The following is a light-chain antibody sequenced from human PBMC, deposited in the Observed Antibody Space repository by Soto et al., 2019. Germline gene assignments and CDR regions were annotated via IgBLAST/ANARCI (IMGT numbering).Light chain of an antibody. CDR3: QQYNKWPPLT. J-gene: IGKJ4*01. Sequence: EIVMTQSPATLSVSPGERATLSCRASQSVSSDLAWDQQKPGQAPRLLIYDASTRATGIPVRFSGSGSGTEFTLTISSLQYEDFALYYCQQYNKWPPLTFGGGTKVAI. CDR2: DAS. CDR1: QSVSSD. V-gene: IGKV3-15*01.